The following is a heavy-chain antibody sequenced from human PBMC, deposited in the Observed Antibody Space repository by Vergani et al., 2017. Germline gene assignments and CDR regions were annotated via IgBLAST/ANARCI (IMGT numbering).Heavy chain of an antibody. V-gene: IGHV3-48*04. CDR1: GFTFSRYS. CDR3: ARGKGPLSDAFDI. Sequence: EVQLVESGGGLVQPGGSLRLSCAASGFTFSRYSMNWVRQAPGKGLEWVSYISSSSSTIYYADSVKGRFTISRDNAKNSLYLQMNSLRAEDTAVYYCARGKGPLSDAFDIWGQGTMVTVSS. CDR2: ISSSSSTI. J-gene: IGHJ3*02.